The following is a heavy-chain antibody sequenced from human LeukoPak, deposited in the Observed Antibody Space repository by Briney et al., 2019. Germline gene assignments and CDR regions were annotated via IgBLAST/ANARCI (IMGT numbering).Heavy chain of an antibody. D-gene: IGHD3-10*02. CDR3: AELGITTIGGV. J-gene: IGHJ6*04. CDR1: GGSISSSSYY. CDR2: ISSSGSTI. Sequence: LSLTCTVSGGSISSSSYYWGWIRQPPGKGLEWVSYISSSGSTIYYADSVKGRFTISRDNAKNSLYLQMNSLRAEDTAVYYCAELGITTIGGVWGKGTTVTISS. V-gene: IGHV3-11*04.